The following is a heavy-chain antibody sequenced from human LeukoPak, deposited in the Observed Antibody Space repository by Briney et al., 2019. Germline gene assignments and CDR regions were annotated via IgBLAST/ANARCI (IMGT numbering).Heavy chain of an antibody. CDR3: ARRGRASGRYSYGMDV. D-gene: IGHD3-10*01. Sequence: ASVRLSCKASGYSFTNYDITWVRQATGQGLEWMGWMNPNTGMTGFAEKFQGRVTMTRNSSTSSTAYMELRSLRSEDTAVYFCARRGRASGRYSYGMDVWGQGTTVTVSS. J-gene: IGHJ6*02. V-gene: IGHV1-8*01. CDR1: GYSFTNYD. CDR2: MNPNTGMT.